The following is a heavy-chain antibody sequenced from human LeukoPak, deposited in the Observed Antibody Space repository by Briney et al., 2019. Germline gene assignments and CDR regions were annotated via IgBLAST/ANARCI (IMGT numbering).Heavy chain of an antibody. V-gene: IGHV3-74*01. D-gene: IGHD2-15*01. CDR2: IHRDGGMT. CDR1: GFTFTGNS. CDR3: VRETGTIGYYMDS. J-gene: IGHJ6*03. Sequence: GGSLRLSCAASGFTFTGNSMHWVRQGPGKGPVWVARIHRDGGMTRYADSVEGRFTISRDNAKNTLYLQMNSLRAEDTAIYYCVRETGTIGYYMDSWGKGTTVTVFS.